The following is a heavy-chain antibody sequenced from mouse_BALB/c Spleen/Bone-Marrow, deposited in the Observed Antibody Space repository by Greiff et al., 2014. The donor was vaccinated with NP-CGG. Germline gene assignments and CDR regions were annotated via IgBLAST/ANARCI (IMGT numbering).Heavy chain of an antibody. CDR3: TTGTRFAY. CDR2: IYPSGSYT. CDR1: GYTFTSSW. D-gene: IGHD4-1*01. J-gene: IGHJ3*01. V-gene: IGHV1-69*02. Sequence: QVQLQQSGAELVRPGASVKLSCKASGYTFTSSWINWVKQRPGQGLEWIGNIYPSGSYTNYNQKFKDKATLTVDKSSSTAYMQLSSPTSEDSAVYYCTTGTRFAYWGQGTLVTVSA.